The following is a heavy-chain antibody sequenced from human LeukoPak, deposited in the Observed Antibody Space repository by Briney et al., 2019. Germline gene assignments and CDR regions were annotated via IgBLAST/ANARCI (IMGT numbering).Heavy chain of an antibody. CDR3: ARDVSSTPNWEFDY. V-gene: IGHV1-2*06. CDR1: GYTFADYF. J-gene: IGHJ4*02. CDR2: INANSGGT. Sequence: GASVKVSCKTSGYTFADYFIHWVRQAPGQGLEYMGRINANSGGTEYQQKFRGRVTMTRDMSISTAYVEINWLISDDTAIYYCARDVSSTPNWEFDYWGQGTTVTVSS. D-gene: IGHD1-26*01.